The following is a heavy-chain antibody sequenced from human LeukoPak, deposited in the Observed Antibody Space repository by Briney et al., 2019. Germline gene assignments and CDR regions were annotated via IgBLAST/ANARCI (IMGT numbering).Heavy chain of an antibody. CDR1: GGSISSYY. CDR2: IYYSGST. V-gene: IGHV4-59*01. J-gene: IGHJ4*02. CDR3: ARVPNGYSSGWYVDY. Sequence: PSETLSLTCTVSGGSISSYYWSWIRQPPGKGLEWIGYIYYSGSTNYNPSLKSRVTTPVDTSKNQFSLKLSSVTAADTAVYYCARVPNGYSSGWYVDYWGQGTLVTVSS. D-gene: IGHD6-19*01.